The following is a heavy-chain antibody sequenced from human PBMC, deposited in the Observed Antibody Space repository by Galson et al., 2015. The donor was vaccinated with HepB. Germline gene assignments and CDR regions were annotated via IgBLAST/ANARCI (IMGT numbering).Heavy chain of an antibody. D-gene: IGHD4-11*01. V-gene: IGHV1-69*13. J-gene: IGHJ6*02. CDR1: GGTFSSYA. CDR3: ASPMTTVTTNYYYGMDV. CDR2: IIPIFGTA. Sequence: SVKVSCKASGGTFSSYAISWVRQAPGQGLEWMGGIIPIFGTANYAQKFQGRVTITADESTSTAYMELSSLRSEDTAVYYCASPMTTVTTNYYYGMDVWGQGTTVTVSS.